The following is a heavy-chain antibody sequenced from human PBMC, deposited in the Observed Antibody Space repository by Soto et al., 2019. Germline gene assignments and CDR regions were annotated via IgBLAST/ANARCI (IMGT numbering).Heavy chain of an antibody. CDR3: ARDYGDYQFDY. CDR1: GGSISSSSYY. V-gene: IGHV4-39*02. Sequence: LSLTCTVSGGSISSSSYYWGWIRQPPGKGLEWIGNIYYRGTTYYNPSLKSRVTISVDTSKNQFSLKLASVTAADTAVYYCARDYGDYQFDYWGQGTLVTVSS. D-gene: IGHD4-17*01. J-gene: IGHJ4*02. CDR2: IYYRGTT.